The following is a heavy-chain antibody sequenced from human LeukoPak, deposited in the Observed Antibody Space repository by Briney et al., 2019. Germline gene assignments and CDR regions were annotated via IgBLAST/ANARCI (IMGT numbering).Heavy chain of an antibody. D-gene: IGHD3-9*01. CDR2: ISSSSSTI. CDR1: GFTFSSYS. J-gene: IGHJ5*02. CDR3: AREVGMYYDILTGYYRMGWFDP. V-gene: IGHV3-48*04. Sequence: GGSLRLSCAASGFTFSSYSMNWVRQAPGKGLDGVSYISSSSSTIYYADSVKGRLTISRDNAKNSLYLQMNSLRAEDTAVYYCAREVGMYYDILTGYYRMGWFDPWGQGTLVTVSS.